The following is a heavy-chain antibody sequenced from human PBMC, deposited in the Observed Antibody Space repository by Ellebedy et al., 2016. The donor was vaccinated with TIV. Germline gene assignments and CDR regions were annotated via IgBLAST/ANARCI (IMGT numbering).Heavy chain of an antibody. J-gene: IGHJ4*02. CDR2: VNHSGST. Sequence: MPSETLFLTCAVYGGSFSGYYWSWIRQSPGKGLEWIGEVNHSGSTSYNPSLKSRVTISIDTSKNQFSLKLNSVTAADTAMYYCARTTVVTSASWGYWGQGTLVTVSS. CDR3: ARTTVVTSASWGY. D-gene: IGHD2-21*02. CDR1: GGSFSGYY. V-gene: IGHV4-34*01.